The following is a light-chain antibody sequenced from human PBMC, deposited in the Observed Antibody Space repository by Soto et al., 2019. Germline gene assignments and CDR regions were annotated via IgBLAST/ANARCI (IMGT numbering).Light chain of an antibody. CDR1: SRDVGIYNY. Sequence: QSALTQPRSVSGSPGQSVTVSCTGTSRDVGIYNYVSWYQQRPGTAPKVMIYDVTKRPSGVPDRFSGSKSANTASLTISGLQADDEADYYCCSYTDIALDVVFGGGTKVTVL. CDR2: DVT. V-gene: IGLV2-11*01. CDR3: CSYTDIALDVV. J-gene: IGLJ2*01.